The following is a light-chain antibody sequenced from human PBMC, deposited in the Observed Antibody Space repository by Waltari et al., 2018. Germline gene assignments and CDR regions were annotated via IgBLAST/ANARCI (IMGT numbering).Light chain of an antibody. CDR3: QQYNIWPYT. CDR2: KSF. J-gene: IGKJ2*01. CDR1: QSISNW. V-gene: IGKV1-5*03. Sequence: DIQMTQSPSTLSASVGDRVTITCRASQSISNWLAWYQQKPGKAPKVLIYKSFTLQSGVASRFSGSGAETEFILTISSLQPDDFATYYCQQYNIWPYTFGQGTTLEI.